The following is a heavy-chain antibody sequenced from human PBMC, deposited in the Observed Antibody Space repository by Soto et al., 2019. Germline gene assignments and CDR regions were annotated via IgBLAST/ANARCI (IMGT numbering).Heavy chain of an antibody. CDR2: IYFNGNT. V-gene: IGHV4-59*01. J-gene: IGHJ4*02. CDR3: ASVTLGGVVLVH. CDR1: AASFSKYY. Sequence: PSETLSLTCTVSAASFSKYYWSWIRQPPGKGLEWIGYIYFNGNTNDNHSLKRRVTISIDTSKKQISLNLTPVTDADTAVYYCASVTLGGVVLVHWGQGTLVTVSS. D-gene: IGHD3-16*01.